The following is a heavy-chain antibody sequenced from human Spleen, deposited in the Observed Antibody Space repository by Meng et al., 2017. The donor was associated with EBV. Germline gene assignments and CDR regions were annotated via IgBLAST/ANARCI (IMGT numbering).Heavy chain of an antibody. CDR1: CGSLTSGSYS. D-gene: IGHD2-8*01. CDR3: ATDKVETPMALDY. CDR2: IYHSRIT. V-gene: IGHV4-30-2*01. Sequence: HLQLEEYRSGLLNPSHTLSLTFAVSCGSLTSGSYSWSWIRHPPGKGLEWIGYIYHSRITYYNPSLKSRDTISVDTSKNQFSLKLASVTAADSALYYCATDKVETPMALDYWGQGSLVTVSS. J-gene: IGHJ4*02.